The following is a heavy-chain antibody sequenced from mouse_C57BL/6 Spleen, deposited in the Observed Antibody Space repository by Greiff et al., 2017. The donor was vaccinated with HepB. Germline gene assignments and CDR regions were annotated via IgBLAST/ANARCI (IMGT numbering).Heavy chain of an antibody. V-gene: IGHV1-76*01. CDR3: ARYDY. CDR2: IYPGSGNT. Sequence: VQLQESGAELVRPGASVKLSCKASGYTFTDYYINWVKQRPGQGLEWIARIYPGSGNTYYNEKFKGKATLTAEKSSSTAYMQLSSLTSEDSAVYFCARYDYWGQGTTLTVSS. J-gene: IGHJ2*01. CDR1: GYTFTDYY.